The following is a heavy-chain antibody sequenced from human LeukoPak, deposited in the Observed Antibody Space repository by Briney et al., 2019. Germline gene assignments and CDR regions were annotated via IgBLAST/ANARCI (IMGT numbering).Heavy chain of an antibody. CDR3: AKGAEIDL. D-gene: IGHD3-16*01. CDR2: VTGPGDTT. V-gene: IGHV3-23*01. J-gene: IGHJ5*02. CDR1: GFTFTNYA. Sequence: PGGSLRLSCATSGFTFTNYAMNWVRQAPGKGLEWVSAVTGPGDTTYYADSVKGRFFMSREDSKTTVYLQMNSLRAEDTAIYYCAKGAEIDLWGQGTLFTVSS.